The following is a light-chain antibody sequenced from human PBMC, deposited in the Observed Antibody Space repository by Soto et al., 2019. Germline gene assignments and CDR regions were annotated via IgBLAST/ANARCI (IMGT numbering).Light chain of an antibody. Sequence: QSVLTQPASASGSPGQSVTISCTGTISDVGGYNYVSWYQQHPGKAPKLMIYEVSKRPSGVPDRFSGSKSGNTASLTVSGLQAEDEADYYCSSYAGSNNLIFGTGTKVTVL. CDR3: SSYAGSNNLI. J-gene: IGLJ1*01. CDR1: ISDVGGYNY. CDR2: EVS. V-gene: IGLV2-8*01.